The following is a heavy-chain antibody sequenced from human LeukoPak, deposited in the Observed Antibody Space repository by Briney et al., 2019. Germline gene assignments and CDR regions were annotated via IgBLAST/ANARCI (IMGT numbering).Heavy chain of an antibody. CDR1: GFTFSSYS. CDR3: ARGLRDGYNPYDY. V-gene: IGHV3-21*01. D-gene: IGHD5-24*01. J-gene: IGHJ4*02. Sequence: GGSLRLSCAASGFTFSSYSMNWVRQAPGKGLEWVSSISSSSSYIYYADSVKGRFTISRDNAKNSLYLQMNSLRAEDTAVYYCARGLRDGYNPYDYWGQGTLVTASS. CDR2: ISSSSSYI.